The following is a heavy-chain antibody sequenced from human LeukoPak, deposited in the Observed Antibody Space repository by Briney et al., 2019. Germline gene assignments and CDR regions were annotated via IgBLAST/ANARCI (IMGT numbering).Heavy chain of an antibody. J-gene: IGHJ4*02. Sequence: HGESLKISCKGSGYTFTTYWIGWVRQMPGKGLEWVGIIYPGDSDPRYSPSFQGQVTISADKSISTAYLQWSSLKASDTAMYYCARRRCGGTTCYGSFDYWGQGTLVTVSS. D-gene: IGHD2-2*01. V-gene: IGHV5-51*01. CDR3: ARRRCGGTTCYGSFDY. CDR1: GYTFTTYW. CDR2: IYPGDSDP.